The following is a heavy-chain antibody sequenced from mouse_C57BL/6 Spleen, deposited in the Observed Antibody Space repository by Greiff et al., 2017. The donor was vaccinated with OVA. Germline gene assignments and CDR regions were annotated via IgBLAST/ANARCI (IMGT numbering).Heavy chain of an antibody. CDR3: ESHYYGSSPLYFDV. V-gene: IGHV1-52*01. D-gene: IGHD1-1*01. Sequence: VQLQQPGAELVRPGSSVKLSCKASGYTFTSYWMHWVKQRTIQGLEWIGNIDPSDSATHYNQKFKDKATLTVDKSSSTAYMQLSSLTSADSAVYDCESHYYGSSPLYFDVWGTGTTVTVSS. CDR1: GYTFTSYW. CDR2: IDPSDSAT. J-gene: IGHJ1*03.